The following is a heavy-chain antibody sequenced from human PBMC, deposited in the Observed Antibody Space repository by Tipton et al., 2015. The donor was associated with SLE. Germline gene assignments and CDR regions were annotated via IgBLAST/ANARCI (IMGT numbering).Heavy chain of an antibody. D-gene: IGHD3-10*01. CDR2: IRGTGGRT. V-gene: IGHV3-23*01. Sequence: GSLRLSCAVSGFTFINYAMSWVRQAPGKGLEWVSTIRGTGGRTFYADSVKGRFTISRDKSKDTLYLQMNNLTVDDTAVYYCAKEGSNSGSFFHHWGQGTLVTVSS. CDR1: GFTFINYA. CDR3: AKEGSNSGSFFHH. J-gene: IGHJ4*02.